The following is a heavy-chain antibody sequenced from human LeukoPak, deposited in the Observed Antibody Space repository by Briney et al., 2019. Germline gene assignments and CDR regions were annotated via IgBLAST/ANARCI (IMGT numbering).Heavy chain of an antibody. CDR2: INHSGST. V-gene: IGHV4-34*01. D-gene: IGHD6-13*01. CDR1: GGSFSGYY. Sequence: SETLSLTCAVYGGSFSGYYWSWIRQPPGKGLEWIGEINHSGSTNYNPSLKSRVTISVDTSKNQLSLNLSSVTAADTAVYYCAMGIAAAGTAYWGQGTLVTVSS. CDR3: AMGIAAAGTAY. J-gene: IGHJ4*02.